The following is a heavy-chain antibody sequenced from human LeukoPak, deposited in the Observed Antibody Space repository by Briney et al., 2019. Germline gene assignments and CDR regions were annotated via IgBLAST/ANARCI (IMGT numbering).Heavy chain of an antibody. J-gene: IGHJ4*02. CDR3: ARGRRAAAGTVGDY. CDR2: MNPNSGNT. V-gene: IGHV1-8*03. CDR1: GYTFTSYD. D-gene: IGHD6-13*01. Sequence: ASVKVFCKASGYTFTSYDINWVRQATGQGLEWRGWMNPNSGNTGYAQKFQGRDTITRNTSISTAYMELSSLRSEDTAVYYCARGRRAAAGTVGDYWGQGTLITVSS.